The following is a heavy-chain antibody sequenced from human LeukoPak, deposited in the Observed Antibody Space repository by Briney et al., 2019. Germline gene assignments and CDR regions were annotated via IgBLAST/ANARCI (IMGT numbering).Heavy chain of an antibody. CDR1: GFTFSSYS. D-gene: IGHD1-26*01. V-gene: IGHV3-21*01. Sequence: VGSLRLSCAASGFTFSSYSMNWVREAPGKGLEWVSSISSSSSSIYYADSVKGRFTISRDNAKNSLYLQMNSLRAEDTAVYYCAREGLIVGATAGGYWGQGTLVTVSS. CDR3: AREGLIVGATAGGY. J-gene: IGHJ4*02. CDR2: ISSSSSSI.